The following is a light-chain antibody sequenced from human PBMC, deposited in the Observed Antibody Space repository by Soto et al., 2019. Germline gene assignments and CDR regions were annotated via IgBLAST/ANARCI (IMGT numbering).Light chain of an antibody. CDR2: GAS. Sequence: EIVMTQSPATLSVSPGERATLSCRASQSISSNLAWYQQKPGQAPRLLIYGASTRASGIPARFSGSGSGTEFTLTISSLQFEDFAVYYCQQYTNWHTFGGGTKVEIK. CDR1: QSISSN. J-gene: IGKJ4*01. V-gene: IGKV3-15*01. CDR3: QQYTNWHT.